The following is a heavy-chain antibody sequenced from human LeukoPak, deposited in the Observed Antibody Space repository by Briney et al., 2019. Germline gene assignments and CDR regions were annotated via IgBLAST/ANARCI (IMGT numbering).Heavy chain of an antibody. D-gene: IGHD2-15*01. Sequence: SETLSLTCTVSGGSISSYYWSWIRQPPGKGLEWIGYIYYSGSTNYNPSLKSRVTISVDTSKNQFSLKLSSVTAADTAVYYCATYCSGGSCYSAIDYWGQGTLVTVSS. CDR3: ATYCSGGSCYSAIDY. J-gene: IGHJ4*02. CDR1: GGSISSYY. CDR2: IYYSGST. V-gene: IGHV4-59*01.